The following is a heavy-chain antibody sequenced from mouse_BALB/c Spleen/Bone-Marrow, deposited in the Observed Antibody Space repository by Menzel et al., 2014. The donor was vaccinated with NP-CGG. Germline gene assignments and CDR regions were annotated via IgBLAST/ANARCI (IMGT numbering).Heavy chain of an antibody. V-gene: IGHV5-17*02. Sequence: EVQLVESGGGLVQPGGSRKLSCAASGFAFSSFGMHWVRQAPEKGLEWGAYISSGSSTIYYADTVKGRFTIFRDNPKNTLFLQMTSLRSEDTDMYYCARKGALITHYYAMDYWGQGTSVTVSS. CDR3: ARKGALITHYYAMDY. D-gene: IGHD2-4*01. CDR1: GFAFSSFG. J-gene: IGHJ4*01. CDR2: ISSGSSTI.